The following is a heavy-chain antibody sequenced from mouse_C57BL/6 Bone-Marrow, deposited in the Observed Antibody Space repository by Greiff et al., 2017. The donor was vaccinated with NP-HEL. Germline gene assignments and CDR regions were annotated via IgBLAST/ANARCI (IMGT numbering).Heavy chain of an antibody. V-gene: IGHV1-15*01. CDR2: IDPETGGT. Sequence: VQLQQSGAELVRPGASVTLSCKASGYTFTDYEMHWVKQTPVHGLEWIGAIDPETGGTAYNQKFKGKAILTADKSSSTAYMELRSLTSEDSAVYYCPYGNYPYYAMDYWGQGTSVTVSS. D-gene: IGHD2-1*01. CDR1: GYTFTDYE. CDR3: PYGNYPYYAMDY. J-gene: IGHJ4*01.